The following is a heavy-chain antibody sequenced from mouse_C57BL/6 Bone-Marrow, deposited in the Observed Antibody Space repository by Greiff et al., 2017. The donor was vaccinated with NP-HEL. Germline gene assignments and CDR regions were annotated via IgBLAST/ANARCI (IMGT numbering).Heavy chain of an antibody. Sequence: EVKLMESGGGLVQPGGSLKLSCAASGFTFSDYYMYWVRQTPEKRLEWVAYISNGGGSTYYPDTVKGRFTISRDNAKNTLYLQMSRLKSEDTAMYYCARHVRKGYFDYWGQGTTLTVSS. CDR1: GFTFSDYY. J-gene: IGHJ2*01. V-gene: IGHV5-12*01. CDR3: ARHVRKGYFDY. CDR2: ISNGGGST.